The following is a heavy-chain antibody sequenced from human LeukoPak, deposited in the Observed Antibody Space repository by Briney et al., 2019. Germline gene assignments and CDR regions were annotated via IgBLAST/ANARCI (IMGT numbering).Heavy chain of an antibody. CDR3: ARDVSVGYYGSGSYSRNWFDP. CDR1: GYSLSSGYY. Sequence: PSETLSLTCTVSGYSLSSGYYWGWIRQPPGKGLEWIGSIYHSGSTYYNPSLKSRVTISVDTSKNQFSLKLSSVTAADTAVYYCARDVSVGYYGSGSYSRNWFDPWGQGTLVTVSS. V-gene: IGHV4-38-2*02. CDR2: IYHSGST. D-gene: IGHD3-10*01. J-gene: IGHJ5*02.